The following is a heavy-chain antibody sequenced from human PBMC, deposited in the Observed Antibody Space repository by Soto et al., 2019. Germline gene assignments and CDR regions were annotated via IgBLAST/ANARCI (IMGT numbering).Heavy chain of an antibody. CDR3: ARDLSSGWSRRYDAFDI. Sequence: GASVKVSCKASGYTFTGYYMHWVRQAPGQGLEWMGWINPNSGGTNYAQKFQGWVTMTRDTSISTAYMELSRLRSDDTAVYYCARDLSSGWSRRYDAFDIWGQGTMVTVSS. J-gene: IGHJ3*02. CDR1: GYTFTGYY. CDR2: INPNSGGT. D-gene: IGHD6-19*01. V-gene: IGHV1-2*04.